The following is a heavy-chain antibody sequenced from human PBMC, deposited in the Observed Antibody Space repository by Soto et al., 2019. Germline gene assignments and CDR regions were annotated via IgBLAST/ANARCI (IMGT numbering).Heavy chain of an antibody. CDR2: INTANGDT. J-gene: IGHJ5*02. CDR1: GYTFTNYA. V-gene: IGHV1-3*04. Sequence: QIQLVQSGAEMKKPWASVKVSCKASGYTFTNYAMHWVRQAPGQSLEWMGRINTANGDTIYSQNFQGRVTITRDASARTVYLELSSLRFEDSAVYYCGRGKATFDPWGQGTLVTVSS. CDR3: GRGKATFDP.